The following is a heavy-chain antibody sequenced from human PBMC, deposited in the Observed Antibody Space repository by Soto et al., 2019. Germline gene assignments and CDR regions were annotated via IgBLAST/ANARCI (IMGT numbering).Heavy chain of an antibody. D-gene: IGHD6-19*01. CDR1: GFTFSSYG. V-gene: IGHV3-30*18. CDR3: AKDQAGGWPHDAFDI. Sequence: LRLSCAASGFTFSSYGMHWVRQAPGKGLEWVAVISYDGSNKYYADSVKGRFTISRDNSKNTLYLQMNSLRAEDTAVYYCAKDQAGGWPHDAFDIWGQGTMVTVSS. CDR2: ISYDGSNK. J-gene: IGHJ3*02.